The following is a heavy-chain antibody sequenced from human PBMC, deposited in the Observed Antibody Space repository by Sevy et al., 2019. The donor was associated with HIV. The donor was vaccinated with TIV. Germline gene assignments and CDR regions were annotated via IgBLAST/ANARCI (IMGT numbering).Heavy chain of an antibody. D-gene: IGHD4-17*01. Sequence: GGSLRLSCAASGFSFSIYWMSWVRQAPGKGLEWVSFISSSGSLIYYADSVKGRFTISRDNAKNSLYLQMNSLRAEDTGVYYCTRDLPPSATTVAHFDYWGQGTLVTVSS. CDR3: TRDLPPSATTVAHFDY. CDR2: ISSSGSLI. CDR1: GFSFSIYW. J-gene: IGHJ4*02. V-gene: IGHV3-48*03.